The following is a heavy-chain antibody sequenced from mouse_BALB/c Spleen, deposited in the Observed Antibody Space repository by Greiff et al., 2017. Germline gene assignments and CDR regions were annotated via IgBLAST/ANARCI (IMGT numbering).Heavy chain of an antibody. D-gene: IGHD2-4*01. Sequence: EVKLMESGGGLVKPGGSLKLSCAASGFTFSSYAMSWVRQSPEKRLEWVAEISSGGSYTYYPDTVTGRFTISRDNAKNTLYLEMSSLRSEDTAMYYCARGMIKPSWFAYWGQGTLVTVSA. CDR2: ISSGGSYT. J-gene: IGHJ3*01. V-gene: IGHV5-9-4*01. CDR1: GFTFSSYA. CDR3: ARGMIKPSWFAY.